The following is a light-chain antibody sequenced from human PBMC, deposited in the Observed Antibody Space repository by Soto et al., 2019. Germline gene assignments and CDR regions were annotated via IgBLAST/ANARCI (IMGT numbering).Light chain of an antibody. J-gene: IGKJ1*01. V-gene: IGKV1-5*01. CDR2: DAS. CDR3: QQYNSYSWT. CDR1: QSISSY. Sequence: DIKMTQSPSSLSASVGDRATITCRASQSISSYLNWYQQKPGKAPKLLIYDASSLESGVPSRFSGSGSGTEFTLTISSLQPDDFATYYCQQYNSYSWTFGQGTKVDIK.